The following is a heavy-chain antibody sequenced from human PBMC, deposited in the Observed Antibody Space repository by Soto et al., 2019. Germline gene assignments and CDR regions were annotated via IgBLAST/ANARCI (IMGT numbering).Heavy chain of an antibody. Sequence: SQTLSLTCAISGDSVSSNSAAWNWIRQSPSRGLEWLGRTYYRSQWYNDYAVSVKGRITINPDTSKNQFSLQLNSVTPDDTAVYYCAKDFESYSGYDPLIFDYWGQGTLVTVSS. CDR1: GDSVSSNSAA. V-gene: IGHV6-1*01. J-gene: IGHJ4*02. CDR2: TYYRSQWYN. D-gene: IGHD5-12*01. CDR3: AKDFESYSGYDPLIFDY.